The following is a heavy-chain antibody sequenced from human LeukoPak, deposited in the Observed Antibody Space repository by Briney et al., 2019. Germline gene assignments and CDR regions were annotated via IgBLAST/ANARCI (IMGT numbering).Heavy chain of an antibody. Sequence: KPSETLSLTCTVSGGSISSYYWSWIRQPAGKGLEWIGRIYTSGSTNYNPSLKSRVSMSVDTSKNQFSLKLSSVTAADTAVYYCARRKLPIVVVPAAMVDYFDYWGQGTLVTVSS. J-gene: IGHJ4*02. D-gene: IGHD2-2*01. CDR2: IYTSGST. CDR1: GGSISSYY. CDR3: ARRKLPIVVVPAAMVDYFDY. V-gene: IGHV4-4*07.